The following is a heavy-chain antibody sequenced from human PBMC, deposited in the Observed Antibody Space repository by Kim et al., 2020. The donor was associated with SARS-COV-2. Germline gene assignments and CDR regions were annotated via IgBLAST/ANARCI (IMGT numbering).Heavy chain of an antibody. Sequence: ADTMKCRFTSSRDNARASLYLQRNSLRAEDTALYYCARVLTSGWSYFDYWGQGTLVTVSS. D-gene: IGHD6-19*01. CDR3: ARVLTSGWSYFDY. J-gene: IGHJ4*02. V-gene: IGHV3-21*01.